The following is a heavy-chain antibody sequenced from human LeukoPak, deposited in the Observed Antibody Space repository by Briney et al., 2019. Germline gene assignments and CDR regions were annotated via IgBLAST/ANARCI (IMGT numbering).Heavy chain of an antibody. V-gene: IGHV4-39*07. CDR3: ARDYYDSSGYSLLGYYYGMDV. D-gene: IGHD3-22*01. Sequence: SETLSLTCTVSGGSISSSSYYWGWIRQPPGKGLEWIGSIYYSGSTYYNPSLKSRVTISVDTSKNQFSLKLSSVTAADTAVYYCARDYYDSSGYSLLGYYYGMDVWGQGTTVTVSS. J-gene: IGHJ6*02. CDR1: GGSISSSSYY. CDR2: IYYSGST.